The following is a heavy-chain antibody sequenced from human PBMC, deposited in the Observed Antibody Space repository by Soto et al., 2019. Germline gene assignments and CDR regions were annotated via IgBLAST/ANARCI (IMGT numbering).Heavy chain of an antibody. J-gene: IGHJ5*02. CDR3: ARGNGSGIDWFDP. CDR2: IYYSGST. CDR1: GGSISSGDYY. D-gene: IGHD3-10*01. V-gene: IGHV4-30-4*01. Sequence: SLTCTVSGGSISSGDYYWSWIRQPPGKGLEWIGYIYYSGSTYYNPSLKSRVTISVDTSKNQFSLKLSSVTAADTAVYYCARGNGSGIDWFDPWGQGTLVTVSS.